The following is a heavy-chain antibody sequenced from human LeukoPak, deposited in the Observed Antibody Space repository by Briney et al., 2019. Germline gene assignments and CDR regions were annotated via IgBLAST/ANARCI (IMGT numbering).Heavy chain of an antibody. Sequence: PSETLSLTCAVYGGSFSGYYWSWIRQPPGKGLEWIGEINHRGSTNYNPSLKSRVTISVHTSKNQFSLKLSSVTAADTAVYYCASGGISSSWPYFDYWGQGTLVTVSS. V-gene: IGHV4-34*01. CDR3: ASGGISSSWPYFDY. D-gene: IGHD6-13*01. J-gene: IGHJ4*02. CDR2: INHRGST. CDR1: GGSFSGYY.